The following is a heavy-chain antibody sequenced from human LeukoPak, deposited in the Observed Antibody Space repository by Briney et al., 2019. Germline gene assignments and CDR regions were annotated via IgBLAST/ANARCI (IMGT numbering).Heavy chain of an antibody. V-gene: IGHV1-24*01. CDR3: ATDSDCSGGSCYDAFDI. D-gene: IGHD2-15*01. CDR1: GGTFSGYA. Sequence: ASVKVSCKASGGTFSGYAISWVRQAPGQGLEWMGGFDPEDGETIYAQKFQGRVTMTEDTSTDTAYMELSSLRSEDTAVYYCATDSDCSGGSCYDAFDIWGQGTMVTVSS. CDR2: FDPEDGET. J-gene: IGHJ3*02.